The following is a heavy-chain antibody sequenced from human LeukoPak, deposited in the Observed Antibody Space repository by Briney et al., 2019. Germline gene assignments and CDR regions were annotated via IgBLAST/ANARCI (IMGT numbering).Heavy chain of an antibody. Sequence: PGGSLRLSRVGSGFTFRSHAMSWVRQAPEKGLEFVSGIYENGGTTYYADSVKGRFSISRDNSKNTLYLQMDSLRGEGTAVYYCAKDFRIGYSAHFDYWGQGALVTVSS. CDR2: IYENGGTT. V-gene: IGHV3-23*01. J-gene: IGHJ4*02. CDR3: AKDFRIGYSAHFDY. CDR1: GFTFRSHA. D-gene: IGHD2-21*01.